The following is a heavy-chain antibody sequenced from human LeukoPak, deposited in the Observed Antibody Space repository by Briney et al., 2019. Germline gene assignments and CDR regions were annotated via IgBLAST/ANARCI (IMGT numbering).Heavy chain of an antibody. CDR1: GFTFFTYA. J-gene: IGHJ4*02. Sequence: GRSLRLSCAASGFTFFTYAMHWVRQAPGKGLEWVAVISYDGSDEYYSDSVKGRFTISGHNSKNTLYLQMNSLRPDDTAVCYCARSLGAGYFDYWGQGTLVTVSS. CDR2: ISYDGSDE. V-gene: IGHV3-30*04. D-gene: IGHD6-19*01. CDR3: ARSLGAGYFDY.